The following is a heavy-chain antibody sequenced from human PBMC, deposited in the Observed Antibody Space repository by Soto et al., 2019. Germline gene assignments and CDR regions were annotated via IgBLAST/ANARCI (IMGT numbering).Heavy chain of an antibody. V-gene: IGHV1-18*04. CDR1: GYTFTNYG. CDR2: VSYTGNT. CDR3: ARDREIVVVVAAYNEMDV. J-gene: IGHJ6*02. D-gene: IGHD2-15*01. Sequence: ASVKVSCKASGYTFTNYGISWVRQAPGQGLEWMGWVSYTGNTNYAQMFQGRVTMTTDTSTSTVYMELSSLRSEDTAVYYCARDREIVVVVAAYNEMDVWGQGTTVTVSS.